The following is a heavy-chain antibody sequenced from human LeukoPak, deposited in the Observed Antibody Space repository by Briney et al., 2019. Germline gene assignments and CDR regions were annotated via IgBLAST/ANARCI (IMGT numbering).Heavy chain of an antibody. CDR1: GYTFSSYA. J-gene: IGHJ4*02. CDR3: AKESYCSGGSCFPDFDC. D-gene: IGHD2-15*01. CDR2: ISGSGGGT. Sequence: GGSLRLSCAASGYTFSSYAMSWVRQAPGKGLEWVSTISGSGGGTYYADFVKGRFTISRDNSKNTLYLQMNSLRAEDTAVYYCAKESYCSGGSCFPDFDCWGQGTLVTVSS. V-gene: IGHV3-23*01.